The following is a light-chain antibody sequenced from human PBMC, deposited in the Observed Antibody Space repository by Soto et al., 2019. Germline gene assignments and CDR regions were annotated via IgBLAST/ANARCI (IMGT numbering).Light chain of an antibody. J-gene: IGLJ2*01. CDR1: SSNIGAGYD. Sequence: QSVLTQPPSVSGAPGQRVTISCTGSSSNIGAGYDVNWYQQLPGTAPKLLIYGNTNRPSGVPDRFSGSKSGTSGSLAISGLQTEDDAEYYCQSWDTSLSGSVFGGGTKLTVL. CDR2: GNT. V-gene: IGLV1-40*01. CDR3: QSWDTSLSGSV.